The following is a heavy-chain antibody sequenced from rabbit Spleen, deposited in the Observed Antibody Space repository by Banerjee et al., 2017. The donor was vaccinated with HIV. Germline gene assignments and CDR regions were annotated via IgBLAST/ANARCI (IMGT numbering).Heavy chain of an antibody. CDR1: GFSFISGYY. V-gene: IGHV1S40*01. J-gene: IGHJ4*01. D-gene: IGHD1-1*01. Sequence: QSLEESGGDLVKPGTSLTLTCTASGFSFISGYYMCWVRQAPGKGLEWIACIAAGSGGTTYYANWAKGRFTISKTSSTTVTLQMTSLTAADTATYFCVRDLYTTSGLYNLWGQGTLVTVS. CDR2: IAAGSGGTT. CDR3: VRDLYTTSGLYNL.